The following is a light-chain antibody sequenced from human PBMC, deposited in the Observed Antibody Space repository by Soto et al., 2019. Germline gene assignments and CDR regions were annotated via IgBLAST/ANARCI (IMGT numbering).Light chain of an antibody. V-gene: IGKV3-11*01. J-gene: IGKJ5*01. CDR3: QQRGDSIT. CDR1: HSVTTH. CDR2: DAS. Sequence: EIVLTQSPDTLSLSPGERATLSCWASHSVTTHLAWFQQRPGQTPRLLIYDASTRAPGIPARFSGRGSGADFTLTISSLEPEDFAVYYCQQRGDSITFGQGTRLEIK.